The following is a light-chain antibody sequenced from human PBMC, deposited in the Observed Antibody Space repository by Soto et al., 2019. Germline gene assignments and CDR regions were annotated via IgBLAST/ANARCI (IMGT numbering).Light chain of an antibody. CDR1: QSVLYSSNNKNY. CDR3: QQYYSTPYT. J-gene: IGKJ2*01. V-gene: IGKV4-1*01. CDR2: WAS. Sequence: DIVMTQSPDSLAVSLGERATINCKSSQSVLYSSNNKNYLAWYQQKPGQPPKLLIYWASTRESGVPDRFSGSWSGTDFPHTISSLQAEDVAVYYCQQYYSTPYTCGQGTKLEIK.